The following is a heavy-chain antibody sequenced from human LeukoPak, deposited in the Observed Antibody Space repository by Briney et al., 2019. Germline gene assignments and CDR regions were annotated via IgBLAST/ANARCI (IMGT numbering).Heavy chain of an antibody. CDR2: IYHSGST. CDR3: ARGLIQLWLPRDY. V-gene: IGHV4-30-2*01. CDR1: GGSISSGGYS. Sequence: SQTLSLTCAVSGGSISSGGYSWSWIRQPPGKGLEWIWYIYHSGSTYYNPSLKSRVTISVDRSKNQFSLKLSSVTAADTAVYYCARGLIQLWLPRDYWGQGTLVTVSS. D-gene: IGHD5-18*01. J-gene: IGHJ4*02.